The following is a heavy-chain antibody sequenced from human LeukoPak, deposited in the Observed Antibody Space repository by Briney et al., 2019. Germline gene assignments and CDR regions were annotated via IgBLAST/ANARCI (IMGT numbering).Heavy chain of an antibody. CDR1: GFTFYDYA. V-gene: IGHV3-9*01. D-gene: IGHD3-10*01. CDR2: ISWNSGSV. CDR3: AKTYYGSGSYWYHYMDV. Sequence: GRSLRLSCAASGFTFYDYAMHSVRQAPGKGLEWVSGISWNSGSVGYADSVKGRFTISRDNAKNYLYLQMNSLRAEDTALYYCAKTYYGSGSYWYHYMDVWGKGTTVTVSS. J-gene: IGHJ6*03.